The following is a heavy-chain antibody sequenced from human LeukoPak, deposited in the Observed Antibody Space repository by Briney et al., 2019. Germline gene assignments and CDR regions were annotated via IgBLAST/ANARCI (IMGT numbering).Heavy chain of an antibody. Sequence: ASVTVSCKASGYTFTSYDISWVRQAPGQGLEWMGWISVYSGDTKYSQKVQGRVTMTTDTSTTIAYMELRSLRSDDTAVYYCARDTGGDAFDVWGQGAMVTVS. V-gene: IGHV1-18*01. J-gene: IGHJ3*01. CDR2: ISVYSGDT. CDR3: ARDTGGDAFDV. D-gene: IGHD1-26*01. CDR1: GYTFTSYD.